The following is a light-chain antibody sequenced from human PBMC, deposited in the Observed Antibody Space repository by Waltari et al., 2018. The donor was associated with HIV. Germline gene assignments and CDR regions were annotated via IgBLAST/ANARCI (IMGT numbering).Light chain of an antibody. CDR1: SSNIGATYD. CDR2: ANN. CDR3: QSYDSTRRVV. Sequence: QPVLTQPPSVSGAPGQRVTISCTRSSSNIGATYDVPWYQQLPGTAPKLLIYANNNRPSGVPDRFAGSKSGTSAALAITGLQAEDEADYYCQSYDSTRRVVFGGGTKLTVL. J-gene: IGLJ2*01. V-gene: IGLV1-40*01.